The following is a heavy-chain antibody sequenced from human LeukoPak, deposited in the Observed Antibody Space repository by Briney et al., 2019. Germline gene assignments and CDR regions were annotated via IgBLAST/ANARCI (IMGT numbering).Heavy chain of an antibody. CDR3: ARVTSVLRGDYGFDP. Sequence: SETLSLTCTVSGGSISSDGYYWTWIRQHPGKGLEWIGYIYYSGSTYYNPSLKSRVTISVDTSKNQFSLKLSSVTAADTAVYYCARVTSVLRGDYGFDPWGQGTLVTVSS. CDR1: GGSISSDGYY. V-gene: IGHV4-30-4*01. J-gene: IGHJ5*02. D-gene: IGHD4-17*01. CDR2: IYYSGST.